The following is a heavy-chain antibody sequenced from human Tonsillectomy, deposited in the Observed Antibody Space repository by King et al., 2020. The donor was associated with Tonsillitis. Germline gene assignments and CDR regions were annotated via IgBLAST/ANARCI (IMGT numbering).Heavy chain of an antibody. D-gene: IGHD5-18*01. Sequence: QLQESGPGLVKPSGTLSLTCAVSGAFISSSHWWSWLRQPPGSGLEWIGEIYHSVSTNNNPFLKSRVTISVDKSKKHFSLKLSSVTAADTAGYYGARARDTATGLYFFDSWGQGTLVTVSS. CDR1: GAFISSSHW. J-gene: IGHJ4*02. CDR3: ARARDTATGLYFFDS. V-gene: IGHV4-4*02. CDR2: IYHSVST.